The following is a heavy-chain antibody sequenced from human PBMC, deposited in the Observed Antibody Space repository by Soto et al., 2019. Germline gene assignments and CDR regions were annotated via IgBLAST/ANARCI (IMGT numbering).Heavy chain of an antibody. V-gene: IGHV1-24*01. Sequence: ASVKVSCKVSGYTLTELSMHWVRQAPGKGLEWMGGFDPEDGETIYAQKFQGRVTMTEDTSTDTAYMELSSLRSEDTAVYYCATDNVRTSRSGYRLNWFDPWGQGTLVTVSS. CDR1: GYTLTELS. CDR2: FDPEDGET. CDR3: ATDNVRTSRSGYRLNWFDP. J-gene: IGHJ5*02. D-gene: IGHD3-3*01.